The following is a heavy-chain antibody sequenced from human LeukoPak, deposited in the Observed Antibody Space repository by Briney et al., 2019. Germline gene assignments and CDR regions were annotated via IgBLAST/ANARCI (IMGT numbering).Heavy chain of an antibody. CDR2: ISSSGSTI. Sequence: GGSLRLSCAASGFTFNSYEMIWVRQAPGKGLEWVSYISSSGSTIYFADSVKGRFTISRDNAKNSLYLQMNSLRAEDTAVYYCARDSPYYYDSSGYTERFDYWGQGTLVTVSS. J-gene: IGHJ4*02. V-gene: IGHV3-48*03. D-gene: IGHD3-22*01. CDR1: GFTFNSYE. CDR3: ARDSPYYYDSSGYTERFDY.